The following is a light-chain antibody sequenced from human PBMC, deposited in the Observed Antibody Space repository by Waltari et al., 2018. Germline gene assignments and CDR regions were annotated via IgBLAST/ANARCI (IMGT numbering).Light chain of an antibody. CDR2: KGN. Sequence: QTVVTQEPSLAVSPGGTVTLTCALSSGPSFSTSYATWYQQTPGQAPRTLVYKGNSRSSGVPDRFSGSILGNKAALTITGAQADDDSDYYCSLYMGSGIWVFGGGTKLTVL. V-gene: IGLV8-61*01. CDR3: SLYMGSGIWV. J-gene: IGLJ3*02. CDR1: SGPSFSTSY.